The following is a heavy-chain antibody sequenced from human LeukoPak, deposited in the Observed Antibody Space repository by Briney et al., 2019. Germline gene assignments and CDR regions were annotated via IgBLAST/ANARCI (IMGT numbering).Heavy chain of an antibody. J-gene: IGHJ2*01. CDR3: AKALNYWYFDL. V-gene: IGHV3-23*01. Sequence: GGSLRLSCGASGFTFSTYAMTWVRQAPGKGLEWVSGISAGGGGTSNADSVKGRFTISRDNSKNTLYLQMNSLTAEDTATYYCAKALNYWYFDLWGRGNLVTVSS. CDR2: ISAGGGGT. CDR1: GFTFSTYA.